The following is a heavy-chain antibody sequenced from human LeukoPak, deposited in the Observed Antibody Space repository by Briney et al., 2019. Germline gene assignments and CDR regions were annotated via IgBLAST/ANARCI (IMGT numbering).Heavy chain of an antibody. V-gene: IGHV1-69*05. D-gene: IGHD6-13*01. CDR3: ARTVAAAGTAIDY. CDR2: IIPIFGTA. Sequence: SVKVSCKASGGTFSSYAISWVRQAPGQGLEWMGGIIPIFGTANYAQKFQGRVTITTDESTSTAYMELSSLRSEDTAVYYCARTVAAAGTAIDYWGQGTLVTVSS. J-gene: IGHJ4*02. CDR1: GGTFSSYA.